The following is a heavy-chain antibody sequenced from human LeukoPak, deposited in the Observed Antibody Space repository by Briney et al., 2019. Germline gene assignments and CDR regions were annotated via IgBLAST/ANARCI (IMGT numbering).Heavy chain of an antibody. D-gene: IGHD4-11*01. Sequence: GGSLRPSCAASGFTFDDYGTSWVRQAPGKGLEWVSNINRSAGRTGYADSVKGRFTISRDNSKNTLYLQMNSLRAEDTAVYYCARDLVSKANTVYWGQGTLVTVSS. J-gene: IGHJ4*02. CDR2: INRSAGRT. CDR3: ARDLVSKANTVY. CDR1: GFTFDDYG. V-gene: IGHV3-20*04.